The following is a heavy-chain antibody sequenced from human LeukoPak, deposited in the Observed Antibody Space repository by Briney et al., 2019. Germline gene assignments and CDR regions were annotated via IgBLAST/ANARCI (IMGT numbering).Heavy chain of an antibody. D-gene: IGHD5-18*01. CDR3: ARHDRGYSYGYPSDAFDI. J-gene: IGHJ3*02. CDR1: GYSFTSYW. CDR2: IYPGDSDT. Sequence: GESLKISCKGSGYSFTSYWIGWVRQMPGKGLEWMGIIYPGDSDTRYSPSFQGQVTISADKSTSTAYLQWSGLKASDTAMYYCARHDRGYSYGYPSDAFDIWGQGTMVTVSS. V-gene: IGHV5-51*01.